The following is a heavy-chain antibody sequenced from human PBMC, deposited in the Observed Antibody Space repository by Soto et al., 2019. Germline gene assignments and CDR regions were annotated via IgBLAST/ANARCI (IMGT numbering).Heavy chain of an antibody. CDR2: IYYSGST. J-gene: IGHJ5*02. CDR1: GGSISSYY. Sequence: SETLSLTCTVSGGSISSYYWSWIRQPPGKGLEWIGYIYYSGSTNYNPSLKSRVTISVDTSKNQFSLTLSSVTAADTAVYFCARGGVMVTDNWLDPWGQGTLVTVSS. CDR3: ARGGVMVTDNWLDP. D-gene: IGHD2-21*02. V-gene: IGHV4-59*08.